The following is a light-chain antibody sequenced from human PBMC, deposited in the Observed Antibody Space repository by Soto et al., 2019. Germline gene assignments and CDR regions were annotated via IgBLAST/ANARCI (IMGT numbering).Light chain of an antibody. CDR2: EGS. Sequence: QSALTQPASVSGSPGQSITISCTGTSSDVGSYNVVSWYQQHPGKAPKLMIYEGSKRPSGVSNRFSGSKSGNTASLTISGLQAEDEADYYCCSYASSSNLVFGGGTQLTVL. J-gene: IGLJ2*01. V-gene: IGLV2-23*01. CDR3: CSYASSSNLV. CDR1: SSDVGSYNV.